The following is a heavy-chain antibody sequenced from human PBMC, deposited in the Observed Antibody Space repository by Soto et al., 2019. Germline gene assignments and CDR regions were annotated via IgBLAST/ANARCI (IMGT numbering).Heavy chain of an antibody. V-gene: IGHV3-15*01. J-gene: IGHJ6*02. CDR1: GFTFSNAW. D-gene: IGHD4-17*01. CDR2: IKSKTDGGTT. Sequence: GGSLRLSCAASGFTFSNAWMSWVRQAPGKGLEWVGRIKSKTDGGTTDYAAPVKGRFTISRDDSKTTLYLQMNSLKTEDTAVYYCTTDRRTTVTTDYYGMDVWGQGTTVTVS. CDR3: TTDRRTTVTTDYYGMDV.